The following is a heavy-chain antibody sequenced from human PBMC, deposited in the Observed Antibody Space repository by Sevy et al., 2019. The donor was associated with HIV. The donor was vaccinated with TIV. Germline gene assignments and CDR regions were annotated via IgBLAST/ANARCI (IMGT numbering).Heavy chain of an antibody. CDR2: IRSKAYGGTT. CDR1: GFTFGDYA. J-gene: IGHJ4*02. CDR3: SREKDNYYDSSGYLHFDY. Sequence: GGSLRLSCRASGFTFGDYAMSWFRQAPGKGLEWVSFIRSKAYGGTTEYAASVKGIFTISRDDSKSIAYLQMNSLKTEDTAVYYCSREKDNYYDSSGYLHFDYWGQGTLVTVSS. V-gene: IGHV3-49*03. D-gene: IGHD3-22*01.